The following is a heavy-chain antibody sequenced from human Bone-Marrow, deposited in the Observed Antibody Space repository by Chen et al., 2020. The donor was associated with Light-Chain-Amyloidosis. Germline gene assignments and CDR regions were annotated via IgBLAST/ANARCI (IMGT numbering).Heavy chain of an antibody. Sequence: QVQLQESGPGLVKPSETLSLTCTVSGGSISSYYWSWIRQPAGKGLEWIGRIYTSGSSNYNPSLKSRVTMSVDTSTNQFSLKLSSVTAADTAVYYCARAVQLGGSGFRRVGYFDYWGQGTLVTVSS. CDR1: GGSISSYY. CDR2: IYTSGSS. CDR3: ARAVQLGGSGFRRVGYFDY. J-gene: IGHJ4*02. V-gene: IGHV4-4*07. D-gene: IGHD6-25*01.